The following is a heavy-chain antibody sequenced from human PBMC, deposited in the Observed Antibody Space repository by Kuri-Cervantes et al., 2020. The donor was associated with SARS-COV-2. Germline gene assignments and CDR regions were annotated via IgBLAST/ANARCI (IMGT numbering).Heavy chain of an antibody. CDR3: ARGADERHHLYYFDY. D-gene: IGHD1-14*01. V-gene: IGHV1-69*06. CDR2: IIPIFGTA. Sequence: SVKVSCKASGGTFSSYTISWVRQAPGQGLEWMGGIIPIFGTANYAQKFQGRVTITADKSTSTAYMELCSLRSEDTAVYYCARGADERHHLYYFDYWGQGTLVTVSS. CDR1: GGTFSSYT. J-gene: IGHJ4*02.